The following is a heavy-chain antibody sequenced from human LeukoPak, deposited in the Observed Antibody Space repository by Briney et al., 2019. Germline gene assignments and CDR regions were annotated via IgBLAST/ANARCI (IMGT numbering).Heavy chain of an antibody. CDR3: ARDLRGYSYYYGMDV. CDR1: GYTFTSYY. D-gene: IGHD5-12*01. J-gene: IGHJ6*02. V-gene: IGHV1-46*01. CDR2: INPSGGST. Sequence: ASVKVSCKASGYTFTSYYMHWVRQAPGQGLEWMGIINPSGGSTSYAQKFQGRVTMTRDTSTSTVYMELSSLRSEDTAVYYCARDLRGYSYYYGMDVWGQGTTVTVSS.